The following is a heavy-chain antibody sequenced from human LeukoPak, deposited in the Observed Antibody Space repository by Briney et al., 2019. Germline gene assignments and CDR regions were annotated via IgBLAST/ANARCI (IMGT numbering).Heavy chain of an antibody. Sequence: PSETLSLTCTVSGGSISSSSYYWSWIRQPPGKGLEWIGSIYYSGSTYYNPSLKSRVTISVDTSKNQFSLKLSSVTAADTAVYYCARLGDIVATIGGGFDYWGQGTLVTVSS. CDR2: IYYSGST. V-gene: IGHV4-39*01. D-gene: IGHD5-12*01. CDR3: ARLGDIVATIGGGFDY. J-gene: IGHJ4*02. CDR1: GGSISSSSYY.